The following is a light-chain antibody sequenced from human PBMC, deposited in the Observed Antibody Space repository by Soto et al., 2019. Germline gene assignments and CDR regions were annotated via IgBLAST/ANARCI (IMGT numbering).Light chain of an antibody. J-gene: IGKJ4*01. Sequence: EVVMRQSPATLSVSPGERATLSRRASQSVSSYLAWYQQKPGQAPRLLIYDASNRATGIPARFSGSGSGTDFTLTISSLEPEDFAVYYCQQRSNLLTFGGGTKVDIK. CDR3: QQRSNLLT. CDR1: QSVSSY. CDR2: DAS. V-gene: IGKV3-11*01.